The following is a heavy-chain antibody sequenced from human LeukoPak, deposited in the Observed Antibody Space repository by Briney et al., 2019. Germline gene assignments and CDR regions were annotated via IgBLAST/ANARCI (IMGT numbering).Heavy chain of an antibody. CDR3: ARVLIWFGQLQNWFDP. CDR1: GGSMTNNTFY. J-gene: IGHJ5*02. D-gene: IGHD3-10*01. Sequence: SETLSLTCTVSGGSMTNNTFYWGWIRQPPGKGLEWIGSIYHTGTTYYNPSLKSRVTISVDTSKNQFSLKLSSATAADTAVYYCARVLIWFGQLQNWFDPWGPGTLVTVSS. CDR2: IYHTGTT. V-gene: IGHV4-39*07.